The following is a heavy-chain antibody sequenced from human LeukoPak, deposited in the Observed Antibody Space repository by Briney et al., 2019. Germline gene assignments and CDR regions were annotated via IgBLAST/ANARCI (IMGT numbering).Heavy chain of an antibody. V-gene: IGHV3-13*01. D-gene: IGHD6-13*01. CDR3: ARGKVTIAAAGAYYYYGMDV. CDR1: GFTFSSYD. Sequence: GGSLRLSCAASGFTFSSYDMHWVRQATGKGLECVSAIGTAGDTYYPGSVKGRFTISRENAKNSLYLQMNSLRAEDTAVYYCARGKVTIAAAGAYYYYGMDVWGQGTTVTVSS. J-gene: IGHJ6*02. CDR2: IGTAGDT.